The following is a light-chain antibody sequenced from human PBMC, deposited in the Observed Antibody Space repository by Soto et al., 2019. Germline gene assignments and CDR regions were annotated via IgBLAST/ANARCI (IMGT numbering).Light chain of an antibody. CDR1: QSVSSN. V-gene: IGKV3-20*01. CDR3: QQYGSSHT. Sequence: EIVLTQSPATLSLSPGERATLSCRASQSVSSNLAWYQQKPGQAPRILIFGASTRATGIPDRLSGSGAGAYFNLTISRMEPADFGVYYCQQYGSSHTFGQGTRLEIK. J-gene: IGKJ5*01. CDR2: GAS.